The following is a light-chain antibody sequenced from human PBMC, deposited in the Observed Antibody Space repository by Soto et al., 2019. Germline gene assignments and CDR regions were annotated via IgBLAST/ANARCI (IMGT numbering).Light chain of an antibody. CDR2: DAS. Sequence: EIVLTQSPATLSLSPGERATLSCRASQSVSSQLDWYQQNPGQAPRLLIYDASNRAAGIPARFSGSGSGTDFTLTISSPEPEDFAVYYCQQRSNWPWTFGQGTKADI. V-gene: IGKV3-11*01. CDR3: QQRSNWPWT. CDR1: QSVSSQ. J-gene: IGKJ1*01.